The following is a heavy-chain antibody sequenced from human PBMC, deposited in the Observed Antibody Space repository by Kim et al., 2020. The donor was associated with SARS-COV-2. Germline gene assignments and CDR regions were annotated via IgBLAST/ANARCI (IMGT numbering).Heavy chain of an antibody. J-gene: IGHJ6*02. CDR1: GFTFSSYS. D-gene: IGHD2-15*01. V-gene: IGHV3-48*02. CDR3: ARAAWCDYYYYGMDV. Sequence: GGSLRLSCAASGFTFSSYSMNWVRQAPGKGLEWVSYISSSSSTIHYADSVKGRFTISSDNAKNSQYLQMNRLRDEDTAVYYCARAAWCDYYYYGMDVWGQRTTVSVSS. CDR2: ISSSSSTI.